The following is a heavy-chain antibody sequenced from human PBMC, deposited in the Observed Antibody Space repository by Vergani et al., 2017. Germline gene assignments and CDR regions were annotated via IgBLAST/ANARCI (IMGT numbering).Heavy chain of an antibody. D-gene: IGHD2-15*01. V-gene: IGHV4-39*01. Sequence: QVQLQESGPGLVKPSETLSLTCTVSGDSVISTDYHWGRIRQPPGKGLEWIGSMDYSGSTSYNPSLVSRISISFETHKNQFSLRLTSVTAADTAVYYCASKRGACRAAYCHSYDFWCPGTLVGVSS. CDR3: ASKRGACRAAYCHSYDF. CDR1: GDSVISTDYH. CDR2: MDYSGST. J-gene: IGHJ4*02.